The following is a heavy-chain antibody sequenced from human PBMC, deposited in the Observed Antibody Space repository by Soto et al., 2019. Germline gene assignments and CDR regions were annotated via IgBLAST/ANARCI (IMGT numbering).Heavy chain of an antibody. D-gene: IGHD3-3*01. CDR1: GGAIGSHY. V-gene: IGHV4-4*07. CDR3: ARGQRFSDWFDP. J-gene: IGHJ5*02. Sequence: SETLSLTCTISGGAIGSHYWTWIRQPAGKGLEWIGRIYGSGSTKYNPSLQSRVTMSLDTSKNLFSLRLESVTAADTAVYYCARGQRFSDWFDPWGQGTLVTVSS. CDR2: IYGSGST.